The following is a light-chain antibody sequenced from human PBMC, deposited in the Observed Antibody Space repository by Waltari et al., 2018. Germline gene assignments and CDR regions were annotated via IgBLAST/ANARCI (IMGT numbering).Light chain of an antibody. V-gene: IGKV1-39*01. CDR1: QSVSRY. CDR3: QQSYTTPMYT. CDR2: AAS. J-gene: IGKJ2*01. Sequence: DIPMTQSPSSLAASVGDRVIISCRASQSVSRYLNWYQQKTGKAPKLLISAASTLQSGVPSRFSGSGSETDFTLTINSLQPEDFAVYYCQQSYTTPMYTFGQGTKLEI.